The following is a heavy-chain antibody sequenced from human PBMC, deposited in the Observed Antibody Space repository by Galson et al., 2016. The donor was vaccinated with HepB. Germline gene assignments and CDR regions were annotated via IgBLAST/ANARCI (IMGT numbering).Heavy chain of an antibody. D-gene: IGHD3-10*01. CDR1: GYSFTNYW. CDR2: IYPGDSDT. J-gene: IGHJ6*02. CDR3: ARLNFVGQYGAMDV. Sequence: QSGAEVKKPGESPKISCKGSGYSFTNYWIGWVRQMPGKGLEWLGIIYPGDSDTRYRPSFQGQVTMPADKSISTAYLHWASLKASDTAMYYCARLNFVGQYGAMDVWGQGTTVTVSS. V-gene: IGHV5-51*01.